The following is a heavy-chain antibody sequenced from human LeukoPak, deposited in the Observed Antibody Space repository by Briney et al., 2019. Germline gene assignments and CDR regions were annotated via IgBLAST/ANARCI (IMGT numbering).Heavy chain of an antibody. Sequence: GGSLRLSCAASGFTFSSYAMHWVRQAPGKGLEYVSAISSNGGSTYYANSVKGRFTISRDNAKNSLYLQMNSLRAEDTAVYYCARDLGYCSSTSCYGEDYWGQGTLVTVSS. CDR2: ISSNGGST. D-gene: IGHD2-2*01. J-gene: IGHJ4*02. CDR1: GFTFSSYA. CDR3: ARDLGYCSSTSCYGEDY. V-gene: IGHV3-64*01.